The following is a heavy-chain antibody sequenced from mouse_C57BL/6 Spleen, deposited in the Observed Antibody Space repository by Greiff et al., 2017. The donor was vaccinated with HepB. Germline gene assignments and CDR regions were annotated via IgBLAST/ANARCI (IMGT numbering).Heavy chain of an antibody. D-gene: IGHD2-2*01. J-gene: IGHJ4*01. Sequence: VKLQESGADLVKPGASLKVSCKASGYTFTSYWMHWVKQRPGQGLEWIGRIHPSDSDTNYNQKFKGKATLTVDKSSSTAYMQLSSLTSEDSAVYYFAAYGYDVYAMDYWRQGPSVTVSS. CDR2: IHPSDSDT. CDR1: GYTFTSYW. CDR3: AAYGYDVYAMDY. V-gene: IGHV1-74*01.